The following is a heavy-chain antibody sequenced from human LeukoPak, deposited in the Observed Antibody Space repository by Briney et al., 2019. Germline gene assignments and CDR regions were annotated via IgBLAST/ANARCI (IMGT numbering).Heavy chain of an antibody. J-gene: IGHJ4*02. CDR3: AAGAQLPIDY. V-gene: IGHV1-24*01. CDR2: FDSEDNEI. Sequence: GASVKVSCKVSGYALTELSILWLRQAPGKGLEWMGGFDSEDNEIIYAQKFQGRVTMTEDTPTDTAYMELSSLTSEDTAIYYCAAGAQLPIDYWGQGTLVTASS. CDR1: GYALTELS. D-gene: IGHD2-2*01.